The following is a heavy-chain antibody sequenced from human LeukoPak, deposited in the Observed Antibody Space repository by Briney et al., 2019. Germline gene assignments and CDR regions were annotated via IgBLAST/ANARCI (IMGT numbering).Heavy chain of an antibody. J-gene: IGHJ5*02. Sequence: SETLSLTCTVSGGSISSGGYYWSWIRQPPGKGLEWIGYIYHSGSTYYNPSLKSRVTISVDRSKNQFSLKLSSVTAADAAVYYCARDMARITMIVDNWFDPWGQGTLVTVSS. V-gene: IGHV4-30-2*01. CDR3: ARDMARITMIVDNWFDP. CDR1: GGSISSGGYY. D-gene: IGHD3-22*01. CDR2: IYHSGST.